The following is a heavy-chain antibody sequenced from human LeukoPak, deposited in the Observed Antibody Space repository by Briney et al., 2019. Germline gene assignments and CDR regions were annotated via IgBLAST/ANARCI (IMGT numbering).Heavy chain of an antibody. V-gene: IGHV1-2*02. CDR2: INTNTGGT. D-gene: IGHD3-10*01. Sequence: GASVTVSCKASGYRFTDYWIQWVRQAPGQGLEWMGGINTNTGGTVYAQKFQGRVTMTRDTSLTTSYMDLSRLTSDDTAVYYGARGGSFHEFDIWGQGTMVIVSS. CDR3: ARGGSFHEFDI. J-gene: IGHJ3*02. CDR1: GYRFTDYW.